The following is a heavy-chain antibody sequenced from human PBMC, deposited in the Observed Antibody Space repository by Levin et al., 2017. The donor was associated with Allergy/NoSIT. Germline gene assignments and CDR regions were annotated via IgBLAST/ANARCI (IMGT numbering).Heavy chain of an antibody. Sequence: GESLKISCAASGFTFSSYAMSWVRQAPGKGLEWVSAISGSGGSTYYADSVKGRFTISRDNSKNTLYLQMNSLRAEDTAVYYCAKGKASKGIDYWGQGTLVTVSS. CDR3: AKGKASKGIDY. CDR1: GFTFSSYA. V-gene: IGHV3-23*01. CDR2: ISGSGGST. J-gene: IGHJ4*02. D-gene: IGHD3-10*01.